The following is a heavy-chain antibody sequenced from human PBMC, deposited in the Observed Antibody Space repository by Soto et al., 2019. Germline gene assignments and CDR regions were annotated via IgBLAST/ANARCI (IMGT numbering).Heavy chain of an antibody. D-gene: IGHD4-4*01. CDR3: ARKHSLDYIRWGLDP. J-gene: IGHJ5*02. CDR2: INPKSDDA. V-gene: IGHV1-2*02. Sequence: ASVKVSCKASGYPFSDNQIHWLRRAPGQGLEWMGRINPKSDDANYAQKFQGRVTMTRDTSIDTAYLELTGLTSDDTATYHCARKHSLDYIRWGLDPWGQGTLVTVS. CDR1: GYPFSDNQ.